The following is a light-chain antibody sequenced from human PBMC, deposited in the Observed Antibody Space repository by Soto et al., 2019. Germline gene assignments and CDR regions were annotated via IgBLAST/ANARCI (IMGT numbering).Light chain of an antibody. CDR1: QTISSW. Sequence: DIQMTQSPSTLSGSVGDRVTITCRASQTISSWLAWYQQKPGKAPKLLILKASSLESGVPSRFSGSGSGTDFTLTISSLQPEDFATYYCQQLNSYPRTFGQGTKVDIK. J-gene: IGKJ1*01. CDR2: KAS. CDR3: QQLNSYPRT. V-gene: IGKV1-5*03.